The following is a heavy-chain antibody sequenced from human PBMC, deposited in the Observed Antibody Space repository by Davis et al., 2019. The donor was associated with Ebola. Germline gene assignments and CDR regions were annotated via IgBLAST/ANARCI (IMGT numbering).Heavy chain of an antibody. J-gene: IGHJ4*02. Sequence: GESLKISCGTSGFTFNSYGMNWVRQAPGKGLEWVSYISGSGGNTYYADSVKGRFTISRDNSKNTLYLQMNSLRAEDTAVYYCARRSEGSDWLIDYWGQGTLVTVSS. CDR2: ISGSGGNT. D-gene: IGHD2-21*02. CDR1: GFTFNSYG. V-gene: IGHV3-23*01. CDR3: ARRSEGSDWLIDY.